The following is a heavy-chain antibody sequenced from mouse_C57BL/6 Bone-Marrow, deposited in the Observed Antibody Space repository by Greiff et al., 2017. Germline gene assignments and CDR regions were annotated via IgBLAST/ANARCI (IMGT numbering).Heavy chain of an antibody. V-gene: IGHV1-69*01. J-gene: IGHJ4*01. D-gene: IGHD2-4*01. CDR2: IDPSDSYT. CDR3: ARDYPYAMDY. Sequence: QVQLQQPGAELVMPGASVKLSCKASGYTFTSYWMHWVKQRPGQDLEWIGEIDPSDSYTNYNQKFKGKSTLTVDKSSSTAYMQLSSLTSEDSAVYYCARDYPYAMDYWGQGTSVTVSS. CDR1: GYTFTSYW.